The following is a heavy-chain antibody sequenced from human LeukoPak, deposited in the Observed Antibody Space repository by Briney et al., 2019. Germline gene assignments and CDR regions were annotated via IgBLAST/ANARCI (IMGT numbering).Heavy chain of an antibody. Sequence: GGSLRLSCGASGFTVSSNYMSWVRQAPGKGLEWVSVIYSGGSTYYADSVKGRFTISRDNAKNTLYLQMNSLRAEDTAVYYCTRDQRAFDIWGQGTMVTVSS. CDR1: GFTVSSNY. V-gene: IGHV3-66*01. CDR2: IYSGGST. J-gene: IGHJ3*02. CDR3: TRDQRAFDI.